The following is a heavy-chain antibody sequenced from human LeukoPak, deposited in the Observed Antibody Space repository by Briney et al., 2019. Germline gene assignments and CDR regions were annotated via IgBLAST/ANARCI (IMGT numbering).Heavy chain of an antibody. CDR3: ARDRSVGVLPAPPFDF. V-gene: IGHV4-61*02. Sequence: SETLSLTCTVSGGSISSGSYYWSWIRQPAGKGLEWIGRIYTSGTTNYNPSLKSRVTISVDTSKNQFSLKLSSVTAADTAVYYCARDRSVGVLPAPPFDFWGQGTLVTVSS. CDR2: IYTSGTT. J-gene: IGHJ4*02. CDR1: GGSISSGSYY. D-gene: IGHD6-6*01.